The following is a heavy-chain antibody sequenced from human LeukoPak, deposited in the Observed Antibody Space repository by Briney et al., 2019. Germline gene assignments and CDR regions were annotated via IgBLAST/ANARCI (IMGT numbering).Heavy chain of an antibody. D-gene: IGHD1-1*01. CDR3: AITNALRVAFDM. Sequence: GGSLRLSCAASGFTFSSYSMNWVRQAPGKGLEWVSSISSSSSYIYYADSVKGRFTISRDNAKNSLYLQMNSLRAEDTAVYYCAITNALRVAFDMWGRGTMVTVSS. CDR1: GFTFSSYS. V-gene: IGHV3-21*01. CDR2: ISSSSSYI. J-gene: IGHJ3*02.